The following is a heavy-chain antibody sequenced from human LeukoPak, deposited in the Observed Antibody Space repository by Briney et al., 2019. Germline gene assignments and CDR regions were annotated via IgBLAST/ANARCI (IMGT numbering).Heavy chain of an antibody. CDR2: INHSGST. CDR3: AREVLRSGWYGGAFDY. V-gene: IGHV4-34*01. D-gene: IGHD6-19*01. J-gene: IGHJ4*02. Sequence: SETLSLTCAVYGGSFSGYYWSWIRQPPGKGLEWIGEINHSGSTNYNPSLKSRVTIFVDTSKNQFSLKLSSVTAADTAVYYCAREVLRSGWYGGAFDYWGQGTLVTVST. CDR1: GGSFSGYY.